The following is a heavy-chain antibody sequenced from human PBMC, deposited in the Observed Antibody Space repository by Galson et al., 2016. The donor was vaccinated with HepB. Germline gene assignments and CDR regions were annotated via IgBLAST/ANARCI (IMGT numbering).Heavy chain of an antibody. J-gene: IGHJ6*02. V-gene: IGHV1-46*01. CDR1: GYTVTSYF. CDR2: INHGGGST. D-gene: IGHD2-8*01. Sequence: SVKVSCKAAGYTVTSYFTRWVRQAPGQGLEWMGVINHGGGSTSYAQKFQGRVTMTSDTSTSTVYMELNSLRSEDTAVYYCSREPKGCVSMDDMEVGGQGATVSV. CDR3: SREPKGCVSMDDMEV.